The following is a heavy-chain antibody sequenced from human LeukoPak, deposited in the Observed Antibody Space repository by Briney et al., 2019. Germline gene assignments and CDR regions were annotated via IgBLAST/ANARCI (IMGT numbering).Heavy chain of an antibody. J-gene: IGHJ5*02. CDR3: ARGRESGNWFDP. CDR1: GYTFTGYY. D-gene: IGHD3-10*01. CDR2: INPNSGGST. V-gene: IGHV1-46*01. Sequence: ASVKVSCKASGYTFTGYYMHWVRQAPGQGLEWMGWINPNSGGSTSYAQKFQGRVTMTRDMSTSTVYMELSSLRSEDTAVYYCARGRESGNWFDPWGQGTLVTVSS.